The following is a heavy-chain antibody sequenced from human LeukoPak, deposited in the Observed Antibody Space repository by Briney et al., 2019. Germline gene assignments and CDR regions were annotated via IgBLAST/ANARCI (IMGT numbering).Heavy chain of an antibody. CDR3: ARVSVDTAMGYDAFDI. V-gene: IGHV7-4-1*02. CDR1: GYTFTNYG. Sequence: ASVKVSCKASGYTFTNYGINWVRQAPGQGLEWMGWINTNTGNPTYAQGFTGRFVFSLDTSVSTAYLQISSLKAEDTAVYYCARVSVDTAMGYDAFDIWGQGTMVTVSS. D-gene: IGHD5-18*01. CDR2: INTNTGNP. J-gene: IGHJ3*02.